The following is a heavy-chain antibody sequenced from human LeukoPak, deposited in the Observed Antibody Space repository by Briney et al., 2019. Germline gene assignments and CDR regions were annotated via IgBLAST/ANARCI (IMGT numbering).Heavy chain of an antibody. J-gene: IGHJ6*03. V-gene: IGHV4-39*07. D-gene: IGHD5-12*01. CDR1: GGSISSSSYY. CDR2: IYYSGST. Sequence: SETLSLTCTVSGGSISSSSYYWGWIRQPPGKGLEWIGSIYYSGSTNYNPSLKSRVTISVDTSKNQFSLKLSSVTAADTAVYYCARDSYAIVAGYDDYYYYYYYMDVWGKGTTVTVSS. CDR3: ARDSYAIVAGYDDYYYYYYYMDV.